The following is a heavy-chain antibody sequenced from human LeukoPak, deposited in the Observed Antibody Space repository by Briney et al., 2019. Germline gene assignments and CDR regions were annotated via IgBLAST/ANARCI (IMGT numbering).Heavy chain of an antibody. J-gene: IGHJ4*02. CDR1: GSTFSRYT. V-gene: IGHV3-21*01. CDR2: ISSNGAYI. CDR3: AREGGRGSSNLDYFDY. D-gene: IGHD2-15*01. Sequence: GGSLRLSCAASGSTFSRYTINCVRQAPGKGLEWVSSISSNGAYIYYADSMEGRFTISRDNAKNSLSLQMDSLRAEDTAIYYCAREGGRGSSNLDYFDYWGQGMLVTVSS.